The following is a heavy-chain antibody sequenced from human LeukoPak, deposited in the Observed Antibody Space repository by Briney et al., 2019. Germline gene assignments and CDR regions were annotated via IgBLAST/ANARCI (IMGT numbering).Heavy chain of an antibody. CDR3: ARPSAMVTMDAFDI. V-gene: IGHV4-39*07. Sequence: SETLSLTCTVSGGSISSSSYYWGWIRQPPGKGLEWIGSIYYSGSTYYNPSLKSRVTISVDTSKNQFSLKLSPVTAADTAVYYCARPSAMVTMDAFDIWGQGTMATVSS. D-gene: IGHD5-18*01. J-gene: IGHJ3*02. CDR2: IYYSGST. CDR1: GGSISSSSYY.